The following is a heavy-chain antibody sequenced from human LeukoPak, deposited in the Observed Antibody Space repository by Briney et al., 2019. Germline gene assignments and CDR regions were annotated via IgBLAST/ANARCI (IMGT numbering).Heavy chain of an antibody. CDR2: ISTGGRTI. V-gene: IGHV3-48*03. CDR1: GFSFSAFE. Sequence: GGSLRLSCAASGFSFSAFEMSWVRQAPGKGLEWISHISTGGRTIYYADSVKGRFTISRDNAKNSLYLQMSSLRGEDTGVYYCARGSGYVLDYWTQGTLVTVSS. CDR3: ARGSGYVLDY. J-gene: IGHJ4*02. D-gene: IGHD2-15*01.